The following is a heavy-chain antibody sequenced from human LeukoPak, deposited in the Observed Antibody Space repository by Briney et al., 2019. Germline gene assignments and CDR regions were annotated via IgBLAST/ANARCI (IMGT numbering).Heavy chain of an antibody. CDR1: GGSFSGYY. CDR3: ARVKYYYDSSALDAFDI. CDR2: INHSGST. J-gene: IGHJ3*02. V-gene: IGHV4-34*01. Sequence: SETLSLTCAAYGGSFSGYYWSWIRQPPGKGLEWIGEINHSGSTNYNPSLKSRVTISVDTSKNQFSLKLSSVTAADTAVYYCARVKYYYDSSALDAFDIWGQGTMVTVSS. D-gene: IGHD3-22*01.